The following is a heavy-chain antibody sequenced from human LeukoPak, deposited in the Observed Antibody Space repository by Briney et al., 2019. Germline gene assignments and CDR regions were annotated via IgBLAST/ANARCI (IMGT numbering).Heavy chain of an antibody. D-gene: IGHD3-22*01. CDR2: IYYSGST. V-gene: IGHV4-30-4*01. CDR3: AREGRPGYYYDSSGYDYFDY. CDR1: GGSISSGDYY. J-gene: IGHJ4*02. Sequence: PSETLSLTCTVSGGSISSGDYYWSWIRQPPGKGLEWIGYIYYSGSTYYNPSLKSRVTISVDTSKNQFSLKLSSVTAADTAVYYSAREGRPGYYYDSSGYDYFDYWGQGTLVTVSS.